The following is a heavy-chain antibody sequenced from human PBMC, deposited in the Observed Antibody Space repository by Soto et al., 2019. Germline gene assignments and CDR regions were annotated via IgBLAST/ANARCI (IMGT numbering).Heavy chain of an antibody. CDR3: ARSIVVVTALDY. CDR1: VYTFTSYA. D-gene: IGHD2-21*02. CDR2: IDGGNGNT. Sequence: QVQLVQSGAEEKKPGASVKVSCKASVYTFTSYAMHWVRQAPGQRLEWMGWIDGGNGNTKYSQKFQGRVTITRDTSASTAYMELSSLRSEDTAVYYCARSIVVVTALDYWGQGTLVTVS. J-gene: IGHJ4*02. V-gene: IGHV1-3*05.